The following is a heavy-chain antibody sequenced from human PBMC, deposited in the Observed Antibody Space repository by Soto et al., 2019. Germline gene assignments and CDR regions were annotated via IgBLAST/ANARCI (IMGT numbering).Heavy chain of an antibody. CDR1: GGSISSYY. D-gene: IGHD3-16*01. Sequence: SETLSLTCTVSGGSISSYYWSWIRQPPGKGLEWIGYIYYSGSTNYNPSLKSRVTISVDTSKNQFSLKLTSVTAVDTAVYYCARRGIQGPIDYCGQGTLVPVSS. CDR3: ARRGIQGPIDY. CDR2: IYYSGST. J-gene: IGHJ4*02. V-gene: IGHV4-59*12.